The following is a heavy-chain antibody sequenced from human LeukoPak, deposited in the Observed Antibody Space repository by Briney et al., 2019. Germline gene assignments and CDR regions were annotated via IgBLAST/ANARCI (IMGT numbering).Heavy chain of an antibody. Sequence: SETLSLTCTGSGGSISSGGYYWSWIRQHPGKGLEWIGYINYSGSTYYNPSLKSRVTISVDTSKNQFSLSLSSVTAADTAVYYCARLRVVAAFDYWGQGTLVTVSS. CDR2: INYSGST. V-gene: IGHV4-61*08. J-gene: IGHJ4*02. CDR1: GGSISSGGYY. CDR3: ARLRVVAAFDY. D-gene: IGHD2-15*01.